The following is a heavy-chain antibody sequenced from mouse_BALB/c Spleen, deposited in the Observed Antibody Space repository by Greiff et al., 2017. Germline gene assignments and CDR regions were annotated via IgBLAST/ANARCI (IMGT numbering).Heavy chain of an antibody. Sequence: EVQGVESGGGLVKPGGSLKLSCAASGFTFSSYAMSWVRQTPEKRLEWVASISSGGSTYYPDSVKGRFTISRDNARNILYLQMSSLRSEDTAMYYCARWDYGSPFDYWGQGTTLTVSS. CDR2: ISSGGST. D-gene: IGHD1-1*01. CDR1: GFTFSSYA. V-gene: IGHV5-6-5*01. J-gene: IGHJ2*01. CDR3: ARWDYGSPFDY.